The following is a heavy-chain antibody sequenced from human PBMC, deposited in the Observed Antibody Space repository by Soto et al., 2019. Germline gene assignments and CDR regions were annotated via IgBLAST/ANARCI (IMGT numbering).Heavy chain of an antibody. Sequence: SETLSLTCTVSGASISSYYCSWIRQPPGKGLEWIGYIYYSGSTNYNPSLKSRVTISVDTSKNQFSLKLSSVTAADTAVYYCERDFYGDYRGYYYYYMDVWGKGTTVTVSS. CDR2: IYYSGST. CDR3: ERDFYGDYRGYYYYYMDV. D-gene: IGHD4-17*01. CDR1: GASISSYY. J-gene: IGHJ6*03. V-gene: IGHV4-59*01.